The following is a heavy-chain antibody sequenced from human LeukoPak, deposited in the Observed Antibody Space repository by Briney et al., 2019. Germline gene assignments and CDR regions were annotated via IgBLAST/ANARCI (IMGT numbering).Heavy chain of an antibody. Sequence: GASVRVSCKASGGTFSSYAISWVRQAPGQGLEWMGRIIPIFGIANYAQKFQGRVTITADKSTSTACMELSSLRSEDTAVYYCARGYSGYDSYYGMDVWGQGTTVTVSS. CDR1: GGTFSSYA. CDR2: IIPIFGIA. J-gene: IGHJ6*02. D-gene: IGHD5-12*01. CDR3: ARGYSGYDSYYGMDV. V-gene: IGHV1-69*04.